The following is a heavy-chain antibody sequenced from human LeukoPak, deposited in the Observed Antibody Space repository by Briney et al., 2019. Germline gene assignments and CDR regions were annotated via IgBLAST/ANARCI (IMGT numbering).Heavy chain of an antibody. D-gene: IGHD3-9*01. Sequence: GASVKVSCKASGYTFTSYGISWVRQAPGQGLEWMGWISAYNGNTNYARKLQGRVTMTTDTSTSTAYMELRSLRSDDTAVYYCARDGPPDYDILTGYYYYYYMDVWGKGTTVTISS. CDR1: GYTFTSYG. J-gene: IGHJ6*03. V-gene: IGHV1-18*01. CDR2: ISAYNGNT. CDR3: ARDGPPDYDILTGYYYYYYMDV.